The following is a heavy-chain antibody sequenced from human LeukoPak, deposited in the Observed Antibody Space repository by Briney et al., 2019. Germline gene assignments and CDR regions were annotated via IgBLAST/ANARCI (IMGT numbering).Heavy chain of an antibody. CDR1: GYSISSGYY. Sequence: SETLSLTCVVSGYSISSGYYWGWIRQPPGKGLEWIGSIYHSGSTYYNPSLKSRVTISVDTSKNQFSLKLSSVTAADTAVYYCARHGGRYCSSTSCHDCYYYYMDVWGKGTTVTVSS. V-gene: IGHV4-38-2*01. J-gene: IGHJ6*03. D-gene: IGHD2-2*01. CDR3: ARHGGRYCSSTSCHDCYYYYMDV. CDR2: IYHSGST.